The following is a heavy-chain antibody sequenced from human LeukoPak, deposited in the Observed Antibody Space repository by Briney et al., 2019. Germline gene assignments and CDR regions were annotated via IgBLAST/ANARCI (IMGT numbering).Heavy chain of an antibody. CDR2: IRGNGET. V-gene: IGHV3-23*01. CDR1: GLSFSSFA. D-gene: IGHD3-16*01. J-gene: IGHJ4*02. CDR3: ARASWVSSTDAVR. Sequence: GGALRLSCAASGLSFSSFAMSWVRQGPARGLEWVSSIRGNGETLYADSVKGRFTLSSDISRNTVYFQLNNLRVEDTAIYYCARASWVSSTDAVRWGQGTLVTVSS.